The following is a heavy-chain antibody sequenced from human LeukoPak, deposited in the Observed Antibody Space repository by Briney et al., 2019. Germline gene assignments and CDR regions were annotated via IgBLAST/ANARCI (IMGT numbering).Heavy chain of an antibody. V-gene: IGHV3-23*01. J-gene: IGHJ4*02. Sequence: GGSLRLTCATSGFTFSSFTMNWVRQAPGKGLEWVSTISDGSRDTHYAGSVKGRFTISRDDSQNIVYLQMDSLRAEDTALYYCTTRLRNHFDYWGQGTQVTVSS. CDR1: GFTFSSFT. CDR3: TTRLRNHFDY. CDR2: ISDGSRDT. D-gene: IGHD5-12*01.